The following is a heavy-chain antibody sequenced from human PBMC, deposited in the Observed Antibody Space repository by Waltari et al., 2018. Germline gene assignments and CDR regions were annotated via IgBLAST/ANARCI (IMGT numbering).Heavy chain of an antibody. CDR3: AKEGGRWLVANWVDF. J-gene: IGHJ5*01. CDR1: GFPFRNSA. D-gene: IGHD6-19*01. V-gene: IGHV3-23*01. Sequence: EAQLLESGGDFVHPGGSLRLSCVDSGFPFRNSAMRWASSPPGKGLEWVSGIRGSGETTYYAEAVKGRFTISRDNSKNMLYLQMSSLRGDDTAVYYCAKEGGRWLVANWVDFWGQGTLVTVSS. CDR2: IRGSGETT.